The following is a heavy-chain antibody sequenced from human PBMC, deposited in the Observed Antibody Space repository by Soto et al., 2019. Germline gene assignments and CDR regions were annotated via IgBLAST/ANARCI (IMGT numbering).Heavy chain of an antibody. CDR1: GGSISSSSYY. CDR2: ISYSGGT. D-gene: IGHD3-9*01. J-gene: IGHJ4*02. CDR3: ARTPPGDILTGPYFDY. V-gene: IGHV4-30-4*08. Sequence: SETLSLTCTVSGGSISSSSYYWGWIRQPPGKGLEWIGYISYSGGTYYNPSVKSRITISVDTSKNQFSLKLTSVTAADTAVYYCARTPPGDILTGPYFDYWGLGTLVTVSS.